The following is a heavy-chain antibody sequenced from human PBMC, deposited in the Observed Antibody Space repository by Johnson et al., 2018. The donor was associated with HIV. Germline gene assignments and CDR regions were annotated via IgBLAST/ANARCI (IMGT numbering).Heavy chain of an antibody. V-gene: IGHV3-30*14. D-gene: IGHD1-26*01. J-gene: IGHJ3*02. Sequence: VPLVESGGGVVQPGRSLRLSCAASGFTFSSYAMHWVRQAPGKGLEWVAVISYDGSNKYYADSVKGRFTISRDNSKNTLYLQMNSLRGEDTAVYYCATDRGGSYDAFHIWGQGTMVTVSS. CDR1: GFTFSSYA. CDR3: ATDRGGSYDAFHI. CDR2: ISYDGSNK.